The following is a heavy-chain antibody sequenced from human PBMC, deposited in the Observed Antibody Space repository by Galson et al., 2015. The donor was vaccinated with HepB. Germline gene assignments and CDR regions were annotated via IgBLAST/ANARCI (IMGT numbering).Heavy chain of an antibody. Sequence: SVKVSCKVSGYTLTELSMHWVRQAPGKGLEWMGGFDPEDGETIYAQKFQGRVTMTEDTSTDTAYMELSSLRSEDTAVYYCATLQTYVVVPAANGDYYYGMDVWGQGTTVTVSS. V-gene: IGHV1-24*01. J-gene: IGHJ6*02. CDR2: FDPEDGET. D-gene: IGHD2-2*01. CDR3: ATLQTYVVVPAANGDYYYGMDV. CDR1: GYTLTELS.